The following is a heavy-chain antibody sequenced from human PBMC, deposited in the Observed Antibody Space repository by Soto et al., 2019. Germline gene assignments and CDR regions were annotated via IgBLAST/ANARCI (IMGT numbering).Heavy chain of an antibody. Sequence: SETLSLTCAVSAGSISRGGYSWSWIRQPPGKGLEWIGYILDSGNTYSNPSLKRRVTISIDRSKNQFSLKLSSVTAADTAVYYCARPPASAYIYRWACWGQAPLVT. CDR2: ILDSGNT. J-gene: IGHJ4*02. CDR3: ARPPASAYIYRWAC. CDR1: AGSISRGGYS. D-gene: IGHD5-18*01. V-gene: IGHV4-30-2*01.